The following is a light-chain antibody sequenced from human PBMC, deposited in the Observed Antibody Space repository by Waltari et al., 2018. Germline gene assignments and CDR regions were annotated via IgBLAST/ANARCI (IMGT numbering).Light chain of an antibody. CDR2: DNN. CDR1: SSNLRSRYD. Sequence: QSVLTQPPSVSGAPGQRVTISCPGRSSNLRSRYDVHWYQQLPGTAPKLLIYDNNIRPSGVPDRFSGSKSGTSASLAITGLQAEDEADYYCQSYDSSLTGSRVFGGGTKLTVI. CDR3: QSYDSSLTGSRV. J-gene: IGLJ2*01. V-gene: IGLV1-40*01.